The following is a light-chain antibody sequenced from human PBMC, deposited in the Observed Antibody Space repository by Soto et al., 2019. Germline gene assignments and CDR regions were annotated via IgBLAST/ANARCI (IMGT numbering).Light chain of an antibody. CDR1: SSDVGGYNY. CDR2: DVS. Sequence: QSALTQPASVSGSPGQSITISCTGTSSDVGGYNYVSWYQQHPGKAPKLMIYDVSNRPSGVSNRFSGSKSGNTAALTISGLQGEDEADYYCSSYARSSTRVFRGGTKLTVL. V-gene: IGLV2-14*01. CDR3: SSYARSSTRV. J-gene: IGLJ3*02.